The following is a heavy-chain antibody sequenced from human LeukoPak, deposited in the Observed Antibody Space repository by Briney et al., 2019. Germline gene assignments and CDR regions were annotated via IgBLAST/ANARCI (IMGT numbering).Heavy chain of an antibody. CDR2: INLDGSQK. V-gene: IGHV3-7*04. Sequence: GGSLRLSCAASGFTVFNYWMSWVRQAPGKGLEWVANINLDGSQKYYVDSLKGRFTISRDNAKNSLYLQMNSLRAEDTAVYYCARVIVFRGYMDVWGKGTTVTVSS. J-gene: IGHJ6*03. CDR3: ARVIVFRGYMDV. D-gene: IGHD1-26*01. CDR1: GFTVFNYW.